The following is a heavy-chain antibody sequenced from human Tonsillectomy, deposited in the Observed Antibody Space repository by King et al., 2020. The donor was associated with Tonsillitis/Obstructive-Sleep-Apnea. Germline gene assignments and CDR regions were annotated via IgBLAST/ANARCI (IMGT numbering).Heavy chain of an antibody. V-gene: IGHV5-51*01. Sequence: QLVQSGAEVKKSGESLKISCKGSGYSFSIYWIGWVRQMPGKGLECMGIIYPGDSDTRYSPSFQGQVTISPDKSIRTAYLQWSSLKASDTAMYYCARWIYGDYEHFDYWGQGTLVTVSS. D-gene: IGHD4-17*01. CDR2: IYPGDSDT. CDR1: GYSFSIYW. CDR3: ARWIYGDYEHFDY. J-gene: IGHJ4*02.